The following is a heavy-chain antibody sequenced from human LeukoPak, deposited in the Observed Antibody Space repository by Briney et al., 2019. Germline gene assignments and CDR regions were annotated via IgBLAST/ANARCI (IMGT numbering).Heavy chain of an antibody. J-gene: IGHJ4*02. CDR2: INPSGGTT. CDR3: ARGGYYYDSRRSTSDFDY. D-gene: IGHD3-22*01. V-gene: IGHV1-46*01. CDR1: GYIFTSYS. Sequence: ASVKVSCKASGYIFTSYSMHWVRRAPGQGLEWMGIINPSGGTTNYAQKFQGRVTMTRDTSTSTVYMDLSSLRSEDTAVYYCARGGYYYDSRRSTSDFDYWGQGTLVTVSS.